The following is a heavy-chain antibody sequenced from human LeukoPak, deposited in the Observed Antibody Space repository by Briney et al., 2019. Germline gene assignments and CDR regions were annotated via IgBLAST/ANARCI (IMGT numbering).Heavy chain of an antibody. Sequence: PGGSLRLSCAASGFTFSSYGMSWVRQAPGKGLDWVSTISGSGAITYYADSVKGRFTISRDNSKNTLYLQMNSLRVEDTAVYYCLRGDRRDYWGQGTLVTVSS. V-gene: IGHV3-23*01. CDR1: GFTFSSYG. CDR2: ISGSGAIT. J-gene: IGHJ4*02. CDR3: LRGDRRDY.